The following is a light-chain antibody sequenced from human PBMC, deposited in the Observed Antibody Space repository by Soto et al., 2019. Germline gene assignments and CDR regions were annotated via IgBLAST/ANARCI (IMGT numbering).Light chain of an antibody. J-gene: IGKJ2*01. V-gene: IGKV3-20*01. CDR2: GAS. CDR3: QQYATSHMYT. Sequence: ETVLTQSPGTLSLSPGERATLSCRASQSVSSNHLAWYQQKSGQAPRLLVYGASSRATGIPDRFSGRGSGTDFTLTFTRLEPEDFAVYYCQQYATSHMYTFGKGTKLKIK. CDR1: QSVSSNH.